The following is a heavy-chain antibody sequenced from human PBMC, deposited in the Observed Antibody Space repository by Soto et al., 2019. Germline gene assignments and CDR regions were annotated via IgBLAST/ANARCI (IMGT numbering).Heavy chain of an antibody. CDR2: ISYDGSKK. J-gene: IGHJ6*02. Sequence: PGGSLRLSCAASGFTFITYGMHWVLQAPCKGLDWVAVISYDGSKKYYADSVKGRFTISRDNSKNTLYLQMNSLRAEDTAVYYCAKAIGPHGYYYYGMDVWGQGTTVTVSS. V-gene: IGHV3-30*18. D-gene: IGHD3-16*02. CDR1: GFTFITYG. CDR3: AKAIGPHGYYYYGMDV.